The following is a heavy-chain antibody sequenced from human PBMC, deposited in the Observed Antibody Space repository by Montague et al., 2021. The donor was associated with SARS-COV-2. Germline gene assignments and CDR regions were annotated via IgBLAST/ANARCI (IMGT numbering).Heavy chain of an antibody. V-gene: IGHV2-70*01. D-gene: IGHD3-9*01. CDR1: GFSLSTSGMC. Sequence: PALVKPTQTLTLTCIFSGFSLSTSGMCVSWIRQPPGKALEWLALIDWDDDKYYSTSLKTRLTISKDTSKNQVVLTMTNMDPVDTATYYCARSHYDILTGYYTVFDYWGQGTLVTVSS. J-gene: IGHJ4*02. CDR2: IDWDDDK. CDR3: ARSHYDILTGYYTVFDY.